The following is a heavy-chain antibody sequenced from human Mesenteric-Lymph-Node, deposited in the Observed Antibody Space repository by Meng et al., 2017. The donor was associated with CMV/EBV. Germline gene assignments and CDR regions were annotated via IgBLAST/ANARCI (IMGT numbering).Heavy chain of an antibody. CDR3: ARGGSSTSSLDY. CDR2: INPNSGGT. D-gene: IGHD2-2*01. V-gene: IGHV1-2*02. CDR1: GYTFTGYY. J-gene: IGHJ4*02. Sequence: ASVKVSCKASGYTFTGYYMHWVRQAPGQGLEWMGWINPNSGGTNYAQKFQGRVTMTRDTSISTAYMELSSLRSEDTAVYYCARGGSSTSSLDYWGQGTLVTVSS.